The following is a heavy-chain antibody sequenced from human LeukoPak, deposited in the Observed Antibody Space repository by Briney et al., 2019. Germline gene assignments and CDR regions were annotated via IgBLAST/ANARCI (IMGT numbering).Heavy chain of an antibody. CDR3: ARDRFLEWLLPFDY. D-gene: IGHD3-3*01. V-gene: IGHV3-20*04. CDR1: GFTFDDYG. Sequence: RGSLRLSCAASGFTFDDYGMSWVRQAPGKGLEWVSGINWNGGSTGYADSVKGRFTISRDNAKNSLYLQMNSLRAEDTALYYCARDRFLEWLLPFDYWGQGTLVTVSS. J-gene: IGHJ4*02. CDR2: INWNGGST.